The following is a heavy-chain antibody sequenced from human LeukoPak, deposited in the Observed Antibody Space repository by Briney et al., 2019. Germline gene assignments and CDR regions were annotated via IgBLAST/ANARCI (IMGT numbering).Heavy chain of an antibody. CDR2: ISGSGGST. D-gene: IGHD5-24*01. J-gene: IGHJ4*02. Sequence: GGSLRLSCAASGFTFSSYAMSWARQAPGKGLEWVSAISGSGGSTYYADSVEGRFTISRDNSKNTLYLQMNSLRAEDTAIYYCAEDMSPDGRWDVDYWGLGTPVTVSS. V-gene: IGHV3-23*01. CDR1: GFTFSSYA. CDR3: AEDMSPDGRWDVDY.